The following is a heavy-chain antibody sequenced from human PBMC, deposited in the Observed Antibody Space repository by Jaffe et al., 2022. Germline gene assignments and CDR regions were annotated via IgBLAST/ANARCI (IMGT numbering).Heavy chain of an antibody. CDR1: GYTFTNYY. J-gene: IGHJ4*02. CDR2: INPSSSST. V-gene: IGHV1-46*01. CDR3: ARDRIVGTTPGYFFDY. D-gene: IGHD1-26*01. Sequence: QVQLVQSGAEVKNPGASVKISCKASGYTFTNYYIHWVRQAPGQGLEWMGIINPSSSSTSYAQNFQGRVTMTRDTSTSTVYMELRSLISEDTAVYYCARDRIVGTTPGYFFDYWGQGTLVTVS.